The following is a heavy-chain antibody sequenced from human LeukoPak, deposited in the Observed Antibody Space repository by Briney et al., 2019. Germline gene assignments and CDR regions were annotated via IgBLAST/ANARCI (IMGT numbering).Heavy chain of an antibody. CDR1: GYTFTSYG. J-gene: IGHJ5*02. V-gene: IGHV1-18*01. Sequence: ASVKVSCKASGYTFTSYGISWVRQAPGQGLEWMGWISACNGNTNYAQKLQGRVTMTTDTSTSTAYMELRSLRSDDTAVYYCARDVFGSSWYLWFDPWGQGTLVTVSS. D-gene: IGHD6-13*01. CDR2: ISACNGNT. CDR3: ARDVFGSSWYLWFDP.